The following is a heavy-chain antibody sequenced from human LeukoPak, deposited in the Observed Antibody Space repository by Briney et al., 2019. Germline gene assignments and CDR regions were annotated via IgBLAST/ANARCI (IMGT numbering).Heavy chain of an antibody. D-gene: IGHD3-9*01. CDR3: ARRYDSDSYYVY. V-gene: IGHV5-51*01. CDR2: IYPGDSDT. CDR1: GYRFISYW. J-gene: IGHJ4*02. Sequence: GEALKISYKGSGYRFISYWIGWVRPMPGKGVEWMGIIYPGDSDTRYSPSFQGQVTISADKSISTAYLQWSSLKASDTAMYYCARRYDSDSYYVYWGQGTLVTVSS.